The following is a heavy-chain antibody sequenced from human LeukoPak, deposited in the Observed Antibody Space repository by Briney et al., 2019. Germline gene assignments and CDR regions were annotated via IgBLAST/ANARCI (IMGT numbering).Heavy chain of an antibody. CDR3: ARLTYYDILTGPSGYYYYGMDV. V-gene: IGHV1-18*04. CDR2: ISAYNGNT. J-gene: IGHJ6*04. D-gene: IGHD3-9*01. Sequence: ASVKVSCKASGYTFTSYGISRVRQAPGQGLEWMGWISAYNGNTNYAQKLQGRVIMTTDTSTSTAYMELRSLRSDDTAVYYCARLTYYDILTGPSGYYYYGMDVWGKGTTVTVSS. CDR1: GYTFTSYG.